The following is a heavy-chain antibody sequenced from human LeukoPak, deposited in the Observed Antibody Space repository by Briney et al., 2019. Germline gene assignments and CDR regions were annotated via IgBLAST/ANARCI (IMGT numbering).Heavy chain of an antibody. D-gene: IGHD2-15*01. Sequence: GRSLRLSCAASGFTFSSYGMHWVRQAPGKGLEWVAVISYDGIYTYYADSVKGRFTISRDNAKNSLHLQMNSLRAEDTAVYYCATRAGVADNWFDPWGQGTLVTVSS. CDR2: ISYDGIYT. CDR3: ATRAGVADNWFDP. V-gene: IGHV3-30*12. J-gene: IGHJ5*02. CDR1: GFTFSSYG.